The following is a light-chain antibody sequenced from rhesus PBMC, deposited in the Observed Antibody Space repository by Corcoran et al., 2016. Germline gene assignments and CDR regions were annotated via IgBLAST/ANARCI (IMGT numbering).Light chain of an antibody. V-gene: IGKV1-22*01. J-gene: IGKJ3*01. CDR2: EAS. Sequence: DIQMTQSPSSLSASVGDRVTITCRASQGISNDLAWYQQKPGETPKLLIYEASRLQTGIPSRFSGIGSGTDFTLTISSLQSEDFSTYYCRNYCNDPFTFGPGTKLEIK. CDR3: RNYCNDPFT. CDR1: QGISND.